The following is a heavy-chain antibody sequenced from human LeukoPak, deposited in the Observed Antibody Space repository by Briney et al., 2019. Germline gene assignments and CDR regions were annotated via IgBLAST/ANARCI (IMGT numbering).Heavy chain of an antibody. CDR2: ISSSSSYI. CDR1: GFTFSSYS. D-gene: IGHD5-18*01. Sequence: PGGSLRLSCAASGFTFSSYSMNWVRQAPGKGLEWVSSISSSSSYIYYADSVKGRFTISRDNAKNSLYLQMNSLRAEDTAVYYCARDVFPGGYSYGKSAFDIWGQGTMVTVSS. J-gene: IGHJ3*02. V-gene: IGHV3-21*01. CDR3: ARDVFPGGYSYGKSAFDI.